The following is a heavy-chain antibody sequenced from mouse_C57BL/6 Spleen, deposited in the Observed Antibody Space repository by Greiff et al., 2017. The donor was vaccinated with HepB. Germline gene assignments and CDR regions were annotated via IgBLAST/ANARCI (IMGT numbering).Heavy chain of an antibody. CDR3: ARGDYDYDDGGAWFAY. Sequence: VKLQESGAELVRPGTSVKVSCKASGYAFTNYLIEWVKQRPGQGLEWIGVINPGSGGTNYNEKFKGKATLTADKSSSTAYMQLSSLTSEDSAVYFCARGDYDYDDGGAWFAYWGQGTLVTVSA. CDR2: INPGSGGT. D-gene: IGHD2-4*01. J-gene: IGHJ3*01. V-gene: IGHV1-54*01. CDR1: GYAFTNYL.